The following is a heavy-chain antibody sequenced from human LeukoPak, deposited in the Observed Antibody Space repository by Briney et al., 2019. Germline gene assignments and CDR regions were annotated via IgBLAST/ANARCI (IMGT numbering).Heavy chain of an antibody. D-gene: IGHD2-15*01. CDR3: AVARTEYCSGGSCYFLYGMDL. Sequence: SVKVSCKASGGTFSSYAISWVRQAPGQGLEWMGGIIPIFGTANYAQKFQGRVTITADESTSTAYMELSSLRSEDTPVYCCAVARTEYCSGGSCYFLYGMDLWPKGTTVTVSS. CDR1: GGTFSSYA. CDR2: IIPIFGTA. V-gene: IGHV1-69*13. J-gene: IGHJ6*04.